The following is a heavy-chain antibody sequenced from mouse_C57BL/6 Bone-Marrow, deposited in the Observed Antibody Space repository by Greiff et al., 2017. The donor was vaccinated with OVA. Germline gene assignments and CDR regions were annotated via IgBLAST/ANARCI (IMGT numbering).Heavy chain of an antibody. CDR2: IYPGDGDT. Sequence: VQLQQSGPELVKPGASVKISCKASGYAFSSSWMNWVKQRPGKGLEWIGRIYPGDGDTNYNGKFKGKATLTADKSSSTAYMQLSSLTSEDSAVYFCARYGSRVAWFAYWGQGTLVTVSA. J-gene: IGHJ3*01. CDR1: GYAFSSSW. D-gene: IGHD1-1*01. CDR3: ARYGSRVAWFAY. V-gene: IGHV1-82*01.